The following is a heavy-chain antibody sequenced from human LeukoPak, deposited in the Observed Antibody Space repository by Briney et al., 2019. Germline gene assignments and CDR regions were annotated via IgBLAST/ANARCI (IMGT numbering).Heavy chain of an antibody. CDR3: AKSGGYGLIDY. V-gene: IGHV4-39*01. Sequence: PSETLSLTRNVSGVSISSSSYYWGWIRQPPGKGLEWIGSIYSSGSTYYNSSLKSRVTISIDTSKNQVSLKMSSVTAADTAVYYCAKSGGYGLIDYWGQGTLVTVSS. CDR1: GVSISSSSYY. J-gene: IGHJ4*01. D-gene: IGHD6-25*01. CDR2: IYSSGST.